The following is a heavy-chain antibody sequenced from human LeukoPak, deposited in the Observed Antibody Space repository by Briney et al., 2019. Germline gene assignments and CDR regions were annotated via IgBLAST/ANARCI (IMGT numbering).Heavy chain of an antibody. CDR2: ISYDGSNK. CDR1: GFTFSTHG. CDR3: ARDSRYCSSTSCYKGVDP. J-gene: IGHJ5*02. V-gene: IGHV3-30*02. D-gene: IGHD2-2*02. Sequence: GGSLRLSCAASGFTFSTHGMHWVRQAPGKGLEWVAFISYDGSNKYYAGSVKGRFAISRDNSKNTLYLQMNSLRAEDTAVYYCARDSRYCSSTSCYKGVDPWGQGTLVTVSS.